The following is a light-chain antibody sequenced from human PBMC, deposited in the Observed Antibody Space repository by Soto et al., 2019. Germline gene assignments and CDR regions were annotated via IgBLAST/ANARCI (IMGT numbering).Light chain of an antibody. Sequence: QSALTQPASVSGSLGQSITISCTGTSSDVGAYNYVSWYQQQPGKAPKLMISEVSNRPSGVSNRFSGSKSGNTASLIISGLQAEDEADYYCCSFTSITTYAFGTGTKVTVL. CDR2: EVS. V-gene: IGLV2-14*01. J-gene: IGLJ1*01. CDR1: SSDVGAYNY. CDR3: CSFTSITTYA.